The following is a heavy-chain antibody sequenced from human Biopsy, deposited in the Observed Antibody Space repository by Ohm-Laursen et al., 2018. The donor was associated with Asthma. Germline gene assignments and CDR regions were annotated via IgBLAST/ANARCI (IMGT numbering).Heavy chain of an antibody. Sequence: SLRLSCAAPGFSFSNFAIHWVRQVPGKGLEWVGVISKDAGTQDYADSVKGRFTMARDNSKNTLDLQMNSLREEDTAVYYCVRDGTDDAFGIWGQGTVVSVSS. CDR1: GFSFSNFA. D-gene: IGHD1-1*01. CDR3: VRDGTDDAFGI. CDR2: ISKDAGTQ. V-gene: IGHV3-30*01. J-gene: IGHJ3*02.